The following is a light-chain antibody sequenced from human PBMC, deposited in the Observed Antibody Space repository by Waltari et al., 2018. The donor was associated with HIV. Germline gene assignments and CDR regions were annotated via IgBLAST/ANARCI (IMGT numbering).Light chain of an antibody. CDR2: TNS. V-gene: IGLV1-40*01. CDR3: QSYDSSLSDSVV. CDR1: SSNIGAGYD. J-gene: IGLJ2*01. Sequence: QSVLTQPPSVSGAPGQRVPISCTGSSSNIGAGYDVHWYQQLPGTAPKLLIYTNSNRPSGVPDRFSGSKSGTSASLAITGLQADDEAHYYCQSYDSSLSDSVVFGGGTTLTVL.